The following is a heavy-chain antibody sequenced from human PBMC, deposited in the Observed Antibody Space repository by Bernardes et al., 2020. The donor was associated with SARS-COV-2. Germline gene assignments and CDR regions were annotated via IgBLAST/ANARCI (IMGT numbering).Heavy chain of an antibody. V-gene: IGHV4-59*01. Sequence: SETLSLTCSVSSGSIPSSYWSWIRQPPGQGLEWIGFVYYIGTTKYNPSLNSRVTISLDTSKRQFSLRLTSVTAADTAIYYCAGEGCCNGGNSDSECFEDWGQGTTVTGSS. CDR1: SGSIPSSY. D-gene: IGHD2-15*01. CDR3: AGEGCCNGGNSDSECFED. CDR2: VYYIGTT. J-gene: IGHJ1*01.